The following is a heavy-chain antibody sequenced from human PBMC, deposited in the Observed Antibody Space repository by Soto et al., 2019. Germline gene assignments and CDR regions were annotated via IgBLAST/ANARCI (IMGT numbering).Heavy chain of an antibody. CDR2: FSGSGDNT. D-gene: IGHD7-27*01. V-gene: IGHV3-23*01. CDR1: GFTFSNYA. Sequence: GGSLRLSCAASGFTFSNYAMTWVRQAPGKGLEWVSGFSGSGDNTYYADSVKGRFIISRDNSKNTLYLQMNSLRAEDTAVYYCAKVLIWGSGSSRYRDVGGKGTTVTVSS. J-gene: IGHJ6*03. CDR3: AKVLIWGSGSSRYRDV.